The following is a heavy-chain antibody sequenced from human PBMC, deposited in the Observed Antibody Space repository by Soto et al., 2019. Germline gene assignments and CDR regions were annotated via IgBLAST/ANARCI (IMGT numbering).Heavy chain of an antibody. J-gene: IGHJ4*02. CDR2: IYYSGST. V-gene: IGHV4-59*01. CDR3: SRVNLGGFWSGYYRLYFDY. CDR1: GGSISSYY. Sequence: SETLSLTCTVSGGSISSYYWSWIRQPPGKGLEWIGYIYYSGSTNYNPSLKSRVTISVDTSKNQFSLKLSSVTAADTAVYYCSRVNLGGFWSGYYRLYFDYWGQGTLVTVSS. D-gene: IGHD3-3*01.